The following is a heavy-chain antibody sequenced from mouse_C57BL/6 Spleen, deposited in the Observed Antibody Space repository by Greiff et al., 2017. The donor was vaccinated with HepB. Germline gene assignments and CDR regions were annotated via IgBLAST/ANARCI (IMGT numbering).Heavy chain of an antibody. V-gene: IGHV1-69*01. J-gene: IGHJ1*03. CDR3: ARSAYDYDV. CDR2: IDPSDSYT. CDR1: GYTFTSYW. D-gene: IGHD2-4*01. Sequence: VQLQQPGAELVMPGASVKLSCKASGYTFTSYWMHWVKQRPGQGLEWIGEIDPSDSYTNYNQKFKGKSTLTVYKSSSTAYMQLSSLTSEDSAVYYCARSAYDYDVWGTGTTVTVSS.